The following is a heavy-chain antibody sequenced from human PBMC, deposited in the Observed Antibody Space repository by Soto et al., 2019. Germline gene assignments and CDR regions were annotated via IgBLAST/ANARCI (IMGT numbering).Heavy chain of an antibody. Sequence: ASVKVSCKASGYTFTSYGISWVRQAPGQGLEWMGWISAYNGNTNHAQKLQGRVTMTTDTSTSTAYMELRSLRSDDTAVYYCARDLGRHCSSTSCYRAPYYFDYWGQGTLVTVSS. CDR1: GYTFTSYG. CDR3: ARDLGRHCSSTSCYRAPYYFDY. J-gene: IGHJ4*02. CDR2: ISAYNGNT. V-gene: IGHV1-18*01. D-gene: IGHD2-2*01.